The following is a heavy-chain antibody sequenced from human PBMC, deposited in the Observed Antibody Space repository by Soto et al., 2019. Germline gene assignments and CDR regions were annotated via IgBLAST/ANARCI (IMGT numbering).Heavy chain of an antibody. J-gene: IGHJ6*01. V-gene: IGHV4-31*03. D-gene: IGHD3-9*01. CDR3: ARGDILTGYRYYYYYYGMDV. CDR1: VGSISIGGYY. Sequence: PSEKLSVTCTFSVGSISIGGYYGRWIRQHPGKGLEWIGYIYYSGSTYYNPSLKSRVTISVDTSKNQFSLKLSSVTAADTAVYYCARGDILTGYRYYYYYYGMDVWGQGTTVTVSS. CDR2: IYYSGST.